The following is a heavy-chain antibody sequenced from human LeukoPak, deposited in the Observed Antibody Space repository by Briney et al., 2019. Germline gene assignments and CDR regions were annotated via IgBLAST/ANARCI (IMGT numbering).Heavy chain of an antibody. CDR1: GASISGSGYY. V-gene: IGHV4-39*01. CDR3: AKSGGYGLIDY. CDR2: IYYTGNT. J-gene: IGHJ4*02. D-gene: IGHD1-26*01. Sequence: SETLSLTCAVSGASISGSGYYLGWIRQPPGKGLEWIGNIYYTGNTYYNASLQSRVTISIGTSKNQFSLRLNSVTAADTAMYYCAKSGGYGLIDYWGQGTLVTVSS.